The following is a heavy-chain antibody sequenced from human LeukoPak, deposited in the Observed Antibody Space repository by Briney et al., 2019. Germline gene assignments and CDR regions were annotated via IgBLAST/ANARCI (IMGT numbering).Heavy chain of an antibody. J-gene: IGHJ4*02. D-gene: IGHD3-10*01. CDR3: AREDSYYGSGRPY. CDR2: ISYDGITE. V-gene: IGHV3-30*04. Sequence: PGRSLRLSCAASGFAFSSYAMHWVRQAPGKGLEWVAIISYDGITEEYSDSVKGRFTISRDNAKNSLYLQMNSLRAEDTAVYYCAREDSYYGSGRPYWGQGTLVTVSS. CDR1: GFAFSSYA.